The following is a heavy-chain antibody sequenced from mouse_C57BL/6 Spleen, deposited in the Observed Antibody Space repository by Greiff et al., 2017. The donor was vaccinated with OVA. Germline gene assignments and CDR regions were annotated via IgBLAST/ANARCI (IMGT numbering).Heavy chain of an antibody. Sequence: QVQLQQPGAELVKPGASVKLSCKASGCTFTSYWMHWVKQRPGQGLEWIGMIHPNSGSTNYNEKFKSKATLTVDKSSSTAYMQLSSLASEDSAVYYCARNNEAMDYWGQGTSVTVSS. J-gene: IGHJ4*01. CDR2: IHPNSGST. CDR3: ARNNEAMDY. D-gene: IGHD1-3*01. V-gene: IGHV1-64*01. CDR1: GCTFTSYW.